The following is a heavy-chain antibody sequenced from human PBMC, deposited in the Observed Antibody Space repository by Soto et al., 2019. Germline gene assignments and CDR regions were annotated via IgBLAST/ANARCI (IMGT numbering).Heavy chain of an antibody. Sequence: GASVKVSCKASGGAFSSYAISWVRQAPGQGLEWMGGIIPIFGTANYAQKFQGRVTITADESTSTAYMELSSLRSEDTAVYYCARDQGDSSWQVPYYFDYWGQGTLVTVSS. D-gene: IGHD6-13*01. CDR2: IIPIFGTA. V-gene: IGHV1-69*13. J-gene: IGHJ4*02. CDR1: GGAFSSYA. CDR3: ARDQGDSSWQVPYYFDY.